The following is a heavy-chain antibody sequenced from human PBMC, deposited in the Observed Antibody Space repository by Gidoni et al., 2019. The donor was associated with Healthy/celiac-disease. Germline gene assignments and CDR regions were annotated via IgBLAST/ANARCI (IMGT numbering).Heavy chain of an antibody. Sequence: EVQLVESGGGLVQPGGSLRLSCAASGFTFSSYSMNWVRQAPGKGLEWVSYISSSSSTKYYADSVKGRFTSSRDNAKNSLYLQMNSLRAEDTAVYYCARDGVDSAYCGGDCYSGFDPWGQGTLVTVSS. CDR1: GFTFSSYS. J-gene: IGHJ5*02. V-gene: IGHV3-48*01. CDR3: ARDGVDSAYCGGDCYSGFDP. CDR2: ISSSSSTK. D-gene: IGHD2-21*02.